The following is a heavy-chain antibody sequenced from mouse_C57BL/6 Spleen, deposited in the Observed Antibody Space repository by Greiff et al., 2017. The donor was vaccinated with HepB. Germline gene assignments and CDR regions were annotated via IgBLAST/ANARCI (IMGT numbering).Heavy chain of an antibody. CDR2: IYPSDSET. J-gene: IGHJ3*01. V-gene: IGHV1-61*01. D-gene: IGHD2-3*01. Sequence: QVQLKQPGAELVRPGSSVKLSCTASGYTFTDYWMDWVKQRPGQGLEWIGNIYPSDSETHYNQKFKDKATLTVDKSSSTAYMRLSSLASEDSAVYYCTRSDGYRSPFAYWGQGTLVTVSA. CDR3: TRSDGYRSPFAY. CDR1: GYTFTDYW.